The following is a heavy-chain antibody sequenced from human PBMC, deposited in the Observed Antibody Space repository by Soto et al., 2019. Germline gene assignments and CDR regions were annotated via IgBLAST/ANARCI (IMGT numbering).Heavy chain of an antibody. CDR2: ISSSGSTI. V-gene: IGHV3-48*04. Sequence: HPGRPLRSSFAASGFTFRSYSINWVRPAPRKGLEWISYISSSGSTIYYADSVKGRFTVSRDNAKDSLWLQVNSLRAEDTAVYYCARDHTEYCTGGSCYWFDPWGQGALVTVSS. J-gene: IGHJ5*02. CDR1: GFTFRSYS. CDR3: ARDHTEYCTGGSCYWFDP. D-gene: IGHD2-15*01.